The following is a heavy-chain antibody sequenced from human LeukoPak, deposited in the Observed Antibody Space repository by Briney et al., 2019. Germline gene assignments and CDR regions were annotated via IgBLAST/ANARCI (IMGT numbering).Heavy chain of an antibody. CDR2: INPHDGST. CDR1: GDSFTKYY. V-gene: IGHV1-46*01. J-gene: IGHJ4*02. D-gene: IGHD2-15*01. CDR3: APSVRSGGSYYSDY. Sequence: RASVKVSCKASGDSFTKYYMHWVRQAPGQGLEWMGIINPHDGSTTYTQKFQGRLTMTTDTSTSTVSMELSSLRSEDTAVYYCAPSVRSGGSYYSDYWGQGTLVTVSS.